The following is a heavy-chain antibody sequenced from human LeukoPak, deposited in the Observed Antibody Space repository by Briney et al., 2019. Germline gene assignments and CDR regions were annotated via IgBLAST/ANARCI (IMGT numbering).Heavy chain of an antibody. Sequence: PGGSLRLSCAASGFTFSDYYMSWIRRAPGKGLEWVAGISDSGGSTKYADSVKGRFTISRDNPKNTLILQMNSLRAEDTAVYFCAKRGVVTRVILIGFHKEAHYFESWGQGALVTVSS. CDR1: GFTFSDYY. V-gene: IGHV3-23*01. D-gene: IGHD3-9*01. CDR3: AKRGVVTRVILIGFHKEAHYFES. CDR2: ISDSGGST. J-gene: IGHJ4*02.